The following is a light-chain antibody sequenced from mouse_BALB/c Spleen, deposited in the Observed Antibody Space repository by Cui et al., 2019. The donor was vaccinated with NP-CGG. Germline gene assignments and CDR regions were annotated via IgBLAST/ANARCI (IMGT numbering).Light chain of an antibody. Sequence: QAGVTQESALNTSPGETVKPTCRSSTGAVTISKYSNWVQEKPDQVLTGLRGGTKNRGPGGPARFSGSLSGDKAALTITGAQTEDEAIYFCALWYSNHWVFGGGTKLTVL. CDR3: ALWYSNHWV. CDR1: TGAVTISKY. V-gene: IGLV1*01. J-gene: IGLJ1*01. CDR2: GTK.